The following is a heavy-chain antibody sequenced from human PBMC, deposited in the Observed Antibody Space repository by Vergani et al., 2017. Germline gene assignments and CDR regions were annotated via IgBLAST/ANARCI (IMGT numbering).Heavy chain of an antibody. D-gene: IGHD3-3*01. CDR2: IFSNDEK. CDR1: GFSLSNARMG. J-gene: IGHJ4*02. V-gene: IGHV2-26*01. Sequence: QVTLKESGPVLVKPTETLTLTCTVPGFSLSNARMGVSWIRQPPGKALEWLAHIFSNDEKSYSTSLKSRLTISKDTSKSQVDLTMTNMDPVDTATYYCVRSVSFGVVIIRYYFDDWGQGTLVTVSS. CDR3: VRSVSFGVVIIRYYFDD.